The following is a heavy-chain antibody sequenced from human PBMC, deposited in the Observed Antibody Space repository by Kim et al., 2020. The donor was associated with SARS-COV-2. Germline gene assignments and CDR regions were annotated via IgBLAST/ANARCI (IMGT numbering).Heavy chain of an antibody. V-gene: IGHV3-30*18. D-gene: IGHD3-3*01. CDR1: GFTFSSYG. J-gene: IGHJ6*02. CDR2: ISYDGSNK. CDR3: AKDRKYYDFWSGFLGERDYYYCCYGMDV. Sequence: GGSLRLSCAASGFTFSSYGMHWVRQAPGKGLEWVAVISYDGSNKYYADSVKGRFTISRDNSKNTLYLQMNSLRAEDTAVYYCAKDRKYYDFWSGFLGERDYYYCCYGMDVWGQGTTVTVPS.